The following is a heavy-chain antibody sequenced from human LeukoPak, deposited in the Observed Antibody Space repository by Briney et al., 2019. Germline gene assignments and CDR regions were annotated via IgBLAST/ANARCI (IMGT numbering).Heavy chain of an antibody. CDR3: ARAEERFLEWLLFDY. J-gene: IGHJ4*02. V-gene: IGHV1-69*13. Sequence: ASVTVSCKASGGTFSSYAISWVRQAPAQGLEWMGGIIPIFGTANYAQKFQGRVTITADESTSTAYMELSRLRSEDTAVYYCARAEERFLEWLLFDYWGQGTLVTVSS. CDR1: GGTFSSYA. CDR2: IIPIFGTA. D-gene: IGHD3-3*01.